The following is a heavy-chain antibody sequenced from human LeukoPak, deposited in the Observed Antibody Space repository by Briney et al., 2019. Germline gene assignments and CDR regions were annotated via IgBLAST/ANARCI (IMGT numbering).Heavy chain of an antibody. CDR1: SGSISSGGYS. CDR3: AREYGYEDF. V-gene: IGHV4-30-4*07. Sequence: PSQTLSLTCAVSSGSISSGGYSWSWIRQPPGKGLEWIGYIYYSGSTYYNPSLKSRVTISVDTSKNQFSLKLSSVTAADTAVYYCAREYGYEDFWGQGTLVTVSS. J-gene: IGHJ4*02. CDR2: IYYSGST. D-gene: IGHD3-3*01.